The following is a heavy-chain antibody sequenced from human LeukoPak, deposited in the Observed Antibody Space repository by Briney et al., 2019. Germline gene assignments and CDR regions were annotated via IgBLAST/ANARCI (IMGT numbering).Heavy chain of an antibody. J-gene: IGHJ4*02. Sequence: VASVKVSCKASGYTFTDYYMYWVRQAPGQGPECMGVIHPSGGGTTYAQKFQGRVTLTKDTATSTVYIELSSLRSDDTAVYYCARMAMDPAMVTNFFDLWGQGTQLILSA. CDR2: IHPSGGGT. V-gene: IGHV1-46*01. CDR1: GYTFTDYY. CDR3: ARMAMDPAMVTNFFDL. D-gene: IGHD5-18*01.